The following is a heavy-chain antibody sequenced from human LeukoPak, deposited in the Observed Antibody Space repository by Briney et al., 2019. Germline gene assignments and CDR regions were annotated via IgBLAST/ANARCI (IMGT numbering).Heavy chain of an antibody. J-gene: IGHJ1*01. Sequence: ASVKVSCKDSGYTLTELSMHWVRQAPGKGLEWMGGFDPEDGETIYAQKFQGRVTMTEDTSTDTAYMELSSLRSEDTAVYYCATPDYGDQSSIQHWGQGTLVTVSS. CDR3: ATPDYGDQSSIQH. V-gene: IGHV1-24*01. CDR1: GYTLTELS. D-gene: IGHD4-17*01. CDR2: FDPEDGET.